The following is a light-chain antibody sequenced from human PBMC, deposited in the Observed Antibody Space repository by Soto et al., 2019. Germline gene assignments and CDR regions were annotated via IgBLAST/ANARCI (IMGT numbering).Light chain of an antibody. CDR3: QQYYSTPLT. CDR2: WAS. Sequence: DIVMTQSPDSLAVSLGERATINCKSSQSVLYSSNNKNYLAWYQQKPGQPPKLLIYWASTRESGVPDRFSGSGSGTDFTLTISILQAEDVAVYCCQQYYSTPLTFGGGTKVEIK. V-gene: IGKV4-1*01. CDR1: QSVLYSSNNKNY. J-gene: IGKJ4*01.